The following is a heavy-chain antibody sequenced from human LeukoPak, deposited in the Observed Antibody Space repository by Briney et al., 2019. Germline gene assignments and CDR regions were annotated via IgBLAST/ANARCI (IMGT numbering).Heavy chain of an antibody. CDR1: GYTFTSYY. Sequence: ASVKVSCKASGYTFTSYYMHWVRQAPGQGLEWMGIINPSGGSTSYAQKLQGRVTMTTDTSTSTAYMELRSLRSDDTAVYYCAREIGSSGWYQGCFDYWGQGTLVTVSS. CDR2: INPSGGST. V-gene: IGHV1-46*01. CDR3: AREIGSSGWYQGCFDY. D-gene: IGHD6-19*01. J-gene: IGHJ4*02.